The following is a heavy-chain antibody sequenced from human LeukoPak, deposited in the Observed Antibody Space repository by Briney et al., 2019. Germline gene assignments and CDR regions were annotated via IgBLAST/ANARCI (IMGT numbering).Heavy chain of an antibody. Sequence: GASVKVSCKVSGYTVTELSMHWVRQSPGKGLEWMGGFHPEDGETIYAQKFQGRVTMTEDTSTDTAYMELSSLRSEDTAVYYCARGSIAAGEPYYYYYMDVWGKGTTVTVSS. V-gene: IGHV1-24*01. CDR3: ARGSIAAGEPYYYYYMDV. D-gene: IGHD6-6*01. CDR1: GYTVTELS. J-gene: IGHJ6*03. CDR2: FHPEDGET.